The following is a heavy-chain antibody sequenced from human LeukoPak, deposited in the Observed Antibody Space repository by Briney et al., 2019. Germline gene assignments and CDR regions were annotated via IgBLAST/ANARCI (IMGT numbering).Heavy chain of an antibody. V-gene: IGHV4-34*01. CDR1: GGSFSGYY. CDR3: ARGGYCSSSSCPDY. D-gene: IGHD2-2*01. CDR2: INHSGST. Sequence: SETLSLTCAVYGGSFSGYYWSWIRQPPGKGLEWIGEINHSGSTNYNPSLKSRVTISVDTSKNQSSLKLSSVTAADTAVYYCARGGYCSSSSCPDYWGQGTLVTVSS. J-gene: IGHJ4*02.